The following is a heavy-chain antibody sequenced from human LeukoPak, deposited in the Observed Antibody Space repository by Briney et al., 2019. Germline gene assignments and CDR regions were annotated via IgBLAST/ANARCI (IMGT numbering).Heavy chain of an antibody. CDR1: GFTFISYA. CDR3: AKHLGSAIFNDAFDV. J-gene: IGHJ3*01. V-gene: IGHV3-23*01. D-gene: IGHD3-3*02. CDR2: ISGSGGST. Sequence: PGGSLRFSCAASGFTFISYAMSWVRQAPGKGLEWVSTISGSGGSTYYADSVKGRFTISRDNSKNTLYLQMNSLRAEDTAVYYCAKHLGSAIFNDAFDVWGQGTLVTVSS.